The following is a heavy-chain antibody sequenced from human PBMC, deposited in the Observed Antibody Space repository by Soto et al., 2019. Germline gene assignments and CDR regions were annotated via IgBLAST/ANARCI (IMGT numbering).Heavy chain of an antibody. CDR3: AKEGGRVVVVAAEHFDY. J-gene: IGHJ4*02. CDR2: ISGSGGST. V-gene: IGHV3-23*01. Sequence: EVQLLESGGGLVQPGGSLRLSCAASGFTFSSYAMSWVRQAPGKGLEWVSAISGSGGSTYYADSVKGRFTISRDNSKNTLYLQMNSLRAEDTAVYYCAKEGGRVVVVAAEHFDYWGQGTLVTVSS. CDR1: GFTFSSYA. D-gene: IGHD2-15*01.